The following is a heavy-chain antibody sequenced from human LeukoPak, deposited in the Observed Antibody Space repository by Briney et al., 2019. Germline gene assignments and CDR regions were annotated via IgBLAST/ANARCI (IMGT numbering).Heavy chain of an antibody. CDR3: ARDRGFWGGYFCDY. V-gene: IGHV3-7*01. D-gene: IGHD3-3*01. Sequence: GGSLRLSCAASGFTFSSYWMSWVRQAPGKGLEWVANIKQDGSEKYYVDSVKGRFTISRDNAKNSLYLQMNSLRAEDTAVYYCARDRGFWGGYFCDYGGQGTLVTVSS. CDR2: IKQDGSEK. CDR1: GFTFSSYW. J-gene: IGHJ4*02.